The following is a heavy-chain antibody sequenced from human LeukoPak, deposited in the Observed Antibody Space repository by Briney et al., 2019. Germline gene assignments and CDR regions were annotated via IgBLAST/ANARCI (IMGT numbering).Heavy chain of an antibody. CDR1: GGTFSSYA. CDR3: ATGPMVRGVNYWYFDL. V-gene: IGHV1-24*01. Sequence: ASVKVSCKASGGTFSSYAISWVRQAPGKGLEWMGGFDPEDGETIYAQKFQGRVTMTEDTSTDTAYMELSSLRSEDTAVYYCATGPMVRGVNYWYFDLWGRGTLVTVSS. CDR2: FDPEDGET. J-gene: IGHJ2*01. D-gene: IGHD3-10*01.